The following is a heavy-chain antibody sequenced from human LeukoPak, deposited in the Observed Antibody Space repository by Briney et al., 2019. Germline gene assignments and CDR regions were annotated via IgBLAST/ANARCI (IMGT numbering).Heavy chain of an antibody. CDR2: INSDGSST. CDR3: AGFRVRWGAFDI. CDR1: GFTFSNYW. J-gene: IGHJ3*02. Sequence: GSLRLSCAASGFTFSNYWMHWVRQAPGKGLVWVSRINSDGSSTTYADSVKGRFTISRDNAKNTLYLQMNSLRAEDTAVYYCAGFRVRWGAFDIWGQGTMVTVSS. D-gene: IGHD3-16*01. V-gene: IGHV3-74*03.